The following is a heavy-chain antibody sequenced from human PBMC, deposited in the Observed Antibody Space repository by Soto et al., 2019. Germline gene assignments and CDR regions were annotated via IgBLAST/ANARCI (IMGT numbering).Heavy chain of an antibody. CDR3: ARAGPLLRFLEWLFFDY. J-gene: IGHJ4*02. CDR1: GFTFSSYS. V-gene: IGHV3-21*01. D-gene: IGHD3-3*01. Sequence: PXESLRLSCAASGFTFSSYSMNWVRQAPGKGLEWVSSISSSSSYIYYADSVKGRFTISRDNAKNSLYLQMNSLRAEDTAVYYCARAGPLLRFLEWLFFDYWGQGTLVTVSS. CDR2: ISSSSSYI.